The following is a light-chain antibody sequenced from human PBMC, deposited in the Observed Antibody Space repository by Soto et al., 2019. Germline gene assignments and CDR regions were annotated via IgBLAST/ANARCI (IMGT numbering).Light chain of an antibody. Sequence: QSVLTQPPSVSGAPGQRVTISCIGSSSNIGAGFDVQWYQQLPGTAPKLLIYANTNRPSGVPDRFSGSKSGTSASLASTGLQAEDEADYYCQSYDSSLRGEFAGGTKLTVL. CDR1: SSNIGAGFD. V-gene: IGLV1-40*01. CDR2: ANT. J-gene: IGLJ2*01. CDR3: QSYDSSLRGE.